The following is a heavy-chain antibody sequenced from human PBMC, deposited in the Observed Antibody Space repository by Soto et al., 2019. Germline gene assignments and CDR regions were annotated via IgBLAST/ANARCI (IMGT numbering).Heavy chain of an antibody. D-gene: IGHD3-10*01. CDR2: INPNSGGT. CDR1: GYTFTGYY. CDR3: ARVRITMVRGVTSVYYGMDV. Sequence: ASLKVSCKASGYTFTGYYMHWARQAPGQGLEWMGWINPNSGGTNYAQKFQGRVTMTRDTSISTAYMELSRLRSDDTAVYYCARVRITMVRGVTSVYYGMDVWGQGTTVTVSS. J-gene: IGHJ6*02. V-gene: IGHV1-2*02.